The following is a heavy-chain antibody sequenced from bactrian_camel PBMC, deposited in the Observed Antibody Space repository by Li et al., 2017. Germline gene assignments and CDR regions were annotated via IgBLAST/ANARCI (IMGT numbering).Heavy chain of an antibody. D-gene: IGHD6*01. CDR1: GYAGGAYC. J-gene: IGHJ4*01. CDR3: ASDSALCTSDGLYVY. V-gene: IGHV3S55*01. CDR2: IDRSGAT. Sequence: VESGGGSVQAGGSLRLSCAAGGYAGGAYCMAWFRQSAGNEREGVAFIDRSGATEYAESVKGRFTISRDNANHTLYLQMNTLKLEDTAMYYCASDSALCTSDGLYVYWGQGTQVTVS.